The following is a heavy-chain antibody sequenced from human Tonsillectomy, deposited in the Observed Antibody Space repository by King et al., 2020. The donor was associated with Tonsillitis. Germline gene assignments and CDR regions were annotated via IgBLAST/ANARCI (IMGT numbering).Heavy chain of an antibody. J-gene: IGHJ4*02. CDR2: IYYSGST. CDR1: GGSISSSSYY. CDR3: VRLRSYYYDTAGDGDFDH. V-gene: IGHV4-39*07. D-gene: IGHD3-22*01. Sequence: QLQESGPGLVKPSETLSLTCTVSGGSISSSSYYWGWIRQPPGKVLEWIGMIYYSGSTYYNPSLKSRFTISVDTSKNQFSLQLISVTAADTAVYYCVRLRSYYYDTAGDGDFDHWGQGTLVPVSS.